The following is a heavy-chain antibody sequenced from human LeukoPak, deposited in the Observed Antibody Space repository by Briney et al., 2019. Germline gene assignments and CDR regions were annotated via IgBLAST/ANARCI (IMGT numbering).Heavy chain of an antibody. D-gene: IGHD2-21*01. V-gene: IGHV3-23*01. CDR1: GFTFSSYA. CDR3: AKNSGVGDYYYYYMDV. Sequence: GGSLRLSCAASGFTFSSYAMSWVRQAPGKGLEWVSAISGSGGSTYYADSVKGRFTISRDNSKNTLYLQMNSLRAEDTAVYYCAKNSGVGDYYYYYMDVWGKGTTVTVFS. J-gene: IGHJ6*03. CDR2: ISGSGGST.